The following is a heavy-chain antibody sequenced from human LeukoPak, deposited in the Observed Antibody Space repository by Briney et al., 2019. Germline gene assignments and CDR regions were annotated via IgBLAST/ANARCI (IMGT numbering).Heavy chain of an antibody. D-gene: IGHD3-16*02. CDR1: GFTFSSYD. CDR3: ARDLYWNDYVWGSYRWSMDV. CDR2: IGTAGDT. V-gene: IGHV3-13*03. Sequence: GGSLRLSCAACGFTFSSYDTHWVRQATGKGLEWVSAIGTAGDTYYPGSVKGQFTISRENAKNSLYLQMNSLRAGDTAVYYCARDLYWNDYVWGSYRWSMDVWGKGTTVTVSS. J-gene: IGHJ6*03.